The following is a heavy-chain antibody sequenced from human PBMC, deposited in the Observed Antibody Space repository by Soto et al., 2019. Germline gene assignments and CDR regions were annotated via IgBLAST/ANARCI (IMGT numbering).Heavy chain of an antibody. V-gene: IGHV1-69*19. CDR1: GGTFSGHA. CDR2: LIPLFGTT. CDR3: ARGAHWGYGFDA. Sequence: QVQLVQSGAEVKKPGSSVKVSCEASGGTFSGHAISWVRQAPGQGPEWMGGLIPLFGTTQHAQRFPGRLTMAVDQSTTLASMELTHLRVADTAIYYCARGAHWGYGFDARGQGSPVTVSS. J-gene: IGHJ4*02. D-gene: IGHD5-18*01.